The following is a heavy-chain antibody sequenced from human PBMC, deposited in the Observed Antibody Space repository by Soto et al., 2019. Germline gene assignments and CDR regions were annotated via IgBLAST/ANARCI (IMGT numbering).Heavy chain of an antibody. CDR3: ARGLSSGWFDS. CDR2: ISGTGKYI. CDR1: GFAFNNYT. V-gene: IGHV3-21*01. D-gene: IGHD6-19*01. Sequence: EVQLVESGGGLVKPGGSLRVSCAASGFAFNNYTMNWVRQAPGKGLEWVSSISGTGKYIYHASSVKGRFTISRVNAKQSLYLQMNSLRVEDTALYYCARGLSSGWFDSWAQGILVTVSA. J-gene: IGHJ5*01.